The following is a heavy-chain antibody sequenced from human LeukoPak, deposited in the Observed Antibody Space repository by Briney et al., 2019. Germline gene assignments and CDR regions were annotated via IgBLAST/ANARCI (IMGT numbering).Heavy chain of an antibody. J-gene: IGHJ3*02. Sequence: PGGSLRLSCAASGFTFSTYSMNWVRQAPGKGLEWVSSISSSSSFIYYADSVKGRFTISRDNAKNSVYLQMNSLRAEDTAVYYCARDSPLSFDIWGQRDNGHRLF. CDR3: ARDSPLSFDI. V-gene: IGHV3-21*01. CDR2: ISSSSSFI. CDR1: GFTFSTYS.